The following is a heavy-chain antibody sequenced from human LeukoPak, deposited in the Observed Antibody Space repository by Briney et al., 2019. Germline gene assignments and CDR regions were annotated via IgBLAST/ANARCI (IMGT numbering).Heavy chain of an antibody. CDR3: ARGSKTNLRYYFDY. J-gene: IGHJ4*02. D-gene: IGHD2-8*01. CDR2: INHSGST. CDR1: GGSFSGYY. V-gene: IGHV4-34*01. Sequence: SETLSLTCAVYGGSFSGYYWSWIRQPPGKGLEWIGEINHSGSTNYNPSLKSRVTISVDTSKNQFSLKLSSVTAADTAVYYCARGSKTNLRYYFDYWGQGTLVTVSS.